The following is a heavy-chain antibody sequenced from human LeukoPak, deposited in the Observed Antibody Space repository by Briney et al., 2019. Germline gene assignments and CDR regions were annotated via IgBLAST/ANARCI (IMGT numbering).Heavy chain of an antibody. V-gene: IGHV3-43*02. J-gene: IGHJ6*03. CDR2: ISGDGGST. Sequence: PGGSLRLSCAASGFTFDDYAMHWVRQAPGKGLEWVSLISGDGGSTYYADSVKGRLTISRDNSKNSLYLQMNSLRTEDTALYCCAKVGAAHYYYYYMDVWGKGTTVTVSS. D-gene: IGHD1-26*01. CDR1: GFTFDDYA. CDR3: AKVGAAHYYYYYMDV.